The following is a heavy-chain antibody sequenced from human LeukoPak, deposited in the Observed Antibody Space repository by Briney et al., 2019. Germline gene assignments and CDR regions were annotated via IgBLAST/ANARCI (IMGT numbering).Heavy chain of an antibody. CDR2: ISGSGGST. CDR1: GFTFSSYA. J-gene: IGHJ2*01. D-gene: IGHD2-8*01. Sequence: GGSLRLSCAASGFTFSSYAMSWVRQAPGKGLEWVSAISGSGGSTYYADSVKGRFTISRDNSKNTLYLQMNSLRAEDTAVYYCAKCRRYCTNGVCSLYWYFDLWGRGTLVTVSS. CDR3: AKCRRYCTNGVCSLYWYFDL. V-gene: IGHV3-23*01.